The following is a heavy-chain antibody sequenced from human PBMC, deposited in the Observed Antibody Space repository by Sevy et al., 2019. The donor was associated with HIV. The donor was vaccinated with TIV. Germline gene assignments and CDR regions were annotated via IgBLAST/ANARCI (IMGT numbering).Heavy chain of an antibody. V-gene: IGHV3-74*01. J-gene: IGHJ4*02. Sequence: GGSLRLSCAASGFTFSTYWMHWVRQAPGKGLVWVSCINSDGRRTTYADSVKGRFTISRDNAKNTLYLQMNSLRAADTAVYYCVRDGNGDYPIDYWGQGILVTVSS. D-gene: IGHD4-17*01. CDR1: GFTFSTYW. CDR3: VRDGNGDYPIDY. CDR2: INSDGRRT.